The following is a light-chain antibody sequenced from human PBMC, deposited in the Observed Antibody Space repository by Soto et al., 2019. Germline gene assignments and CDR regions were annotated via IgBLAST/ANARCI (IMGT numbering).Light chain of an antibody. V-gene: IGKV2-30*02. J-gene: IGKJ2*01. CDR1: QSLEHRDGNTY. CDR2: KVS. Sequence: DVVMTQSPLSLPVTLGQPASISCRSSQSLEHRDGNTYLNWFQQRPCQSPRRLLCKVSNRDSGIPDIFSGSGSGTDFSLQISRVEADDVGVYYCMQGTYWPPYTFGQGTKLAIK. CDR3: MQGTYWPPYT.